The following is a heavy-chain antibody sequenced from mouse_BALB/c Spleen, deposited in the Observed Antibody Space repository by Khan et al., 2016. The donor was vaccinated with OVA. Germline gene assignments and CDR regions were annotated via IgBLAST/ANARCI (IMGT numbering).Heavy chain of an antibody. CDR3: ARSGYGNPFAY. J-gene: IGHJ3*01. Sequence: QVQLQQSGAELVKPGTSVKISCKASGYTFTSYYMYWVKQRPGQGLEWIGGINPNNGDSNFNEKFKSKATLTVDKSSSTAYMQLGILTSEDSAVYYCARSGYGNPFAYWGQGTLVTVSA. CDR2: INPNNGDS. V-gene: IGHV1S81*02. D-gene: IGHD2-1*01. CDR1: GYTFTSYY.